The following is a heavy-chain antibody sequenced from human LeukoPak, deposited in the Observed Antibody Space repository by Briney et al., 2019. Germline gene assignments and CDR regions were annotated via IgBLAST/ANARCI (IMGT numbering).Heavy chain of an antibody. CDR1: GYTFTCYY. Sequence: GASVKVSCKASGYTFTCYYMHWVRQAPGQGLEWMGWINPNSGGTNYAQKFQGRVTMTRDTSISTAYMELSRLRSDDTAVYYCAREVYGDYVEYYFDYWGQGTLVTVSS. D-gene: IGHD4-17*01. CDR3: AREVYGDYVEYYFDY. J-gene: IGHJ4*02. V-gene: IGHV1-2*02. CDR2: INPNSGGT.